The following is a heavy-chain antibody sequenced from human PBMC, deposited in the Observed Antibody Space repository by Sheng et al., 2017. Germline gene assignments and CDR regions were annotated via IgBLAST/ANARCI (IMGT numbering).Heavy chain of an antibody. Sequence: QVQLVESGGGVVQPGRSLRLSCAASGFTFKNYGMHWVRQAPAKGLEWVTFIWYDGTNKFYTDSVKGQFTISRDNSKNMVYLQMNSLRAEDTAVYYCVRDRTDRYMDVWGQGTTVT. CDR3: VRDRTDRYMDV. CDR1: GFTFKNYG. D-gene: IGHD2-8*02. J-gene: IGHJ6*03. CDR2: IWYDGTNK. V-gene: IGHV3-33*08.